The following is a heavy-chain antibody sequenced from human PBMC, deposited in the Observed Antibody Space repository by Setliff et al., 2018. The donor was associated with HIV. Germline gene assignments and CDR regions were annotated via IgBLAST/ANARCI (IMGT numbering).Heavy chain of an antibody. Sequence: GGSLRLSCAASGFTVSNNYMSWVRQAPGKGLEWVSAIYSGGSTYYTDSVRGRFTISRDNSKNTLYLQMNSLRAEDTAVYYCARPGGVGATGGAEYFQHWGQGTLVTVSS. CDR1: GFTVSNNY. V-gene: IGHV3-53*01. D-gene: IGHD1-26*01. CDR2: IYSGGST. CDR3: ARPGGVGATGGAEYFQH. J-gene: IGHJ1*01.